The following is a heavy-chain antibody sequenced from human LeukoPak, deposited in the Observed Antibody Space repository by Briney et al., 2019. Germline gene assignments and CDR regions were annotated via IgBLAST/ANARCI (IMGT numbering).Heavy chain of an antibody. CDR3: ARDGYNSANGIDV. CDR1: GFTFSTYT. V-gene: IGHV3-30*02. Sequence: GGSLRLSCAASGFTFSTYTMNWVRQAPGKGLEWVAFIRYDGSNKYYADSVKGRFTISRDNAKTSLSLQMNSLSAEDTAVYYCARDGYNSANGIDVWGQGTMVTVSS. D-gene: IGHD1-1*01. CDR2: IRYDGSNK. J-gene: IGHJ3*01.